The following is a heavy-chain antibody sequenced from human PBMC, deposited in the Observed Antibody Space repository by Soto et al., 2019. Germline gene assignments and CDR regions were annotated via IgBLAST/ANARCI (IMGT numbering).Heavy chain of an antibody. CDR1: GGTFSSYT. D-gene: IGHD5-12*01. V-gene: IGHV1-69*02. J-gene: IGHJ4*02. CDR3: ASGDGYNYRIAY. CDR2: IIPILGIA. Sequence: QVQLVQSGAEVKKPGSSVKVSCKAAGGTFSSYTISGVRQAPGQGLEWMGRIIPILGIANYAQKFQGRVTITADKSTSTAYMELSSLRSEDTAVYYCASGDGYNYRIAYWGQGTLVTVSS.